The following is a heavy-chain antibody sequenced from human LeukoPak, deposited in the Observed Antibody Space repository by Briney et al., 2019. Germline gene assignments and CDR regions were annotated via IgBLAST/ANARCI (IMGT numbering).Heavy chain of an antibody. Sequence: GGSLRRSCADSGFTFSSYWMSWVRQAPGKGLEWVANIKEDGSEKYYVDSVKGRFTISRDNAKNSLYLQMNSLRAEDTAVYYCARHPASSFDCWGQGTLVTVSS. J-gene: IGHJ4*02. D-gene: IGHD6-25*01. CDR1: GFTFSSYW. V-gene: IGHV3-7*05. CDR2: IKEDGSEK. CDR3: ARHPASSFDC.